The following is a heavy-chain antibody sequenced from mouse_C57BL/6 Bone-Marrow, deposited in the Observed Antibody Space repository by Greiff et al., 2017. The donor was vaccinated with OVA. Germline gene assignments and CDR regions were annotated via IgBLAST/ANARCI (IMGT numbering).Heavy chain of an antibody. J-gene: IGHJ4*01. CDR1: GYSFTSYY. CDR2: IYPGSGNT. D-gene: IGHD1-1*01. V-gene: IGHV1-66*01. CDR3: AYYYGSRYYYAMDY. Sequence: QVQLKQSGPELVKPGASVKISCKASGYSFTSYYIHWVKQRPGQGLEWIGWIYPGSGNTKYNEKFKGKATLTADTSSSTAYMQLSSLTSEDSAVYYCAYYYGSRYYYAMDYWGQGTSVTVSS.